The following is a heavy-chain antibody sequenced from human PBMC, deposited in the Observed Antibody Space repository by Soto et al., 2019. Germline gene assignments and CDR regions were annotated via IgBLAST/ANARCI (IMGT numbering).Heavy chain of an antibody. V-gene: IGHV3-23*01. Sequence: GGSLRLSCAAYVLTFTSYAMAWVRQAPGKGLEWVSDIGVDGGNIKYVDSVKGRFIISRDNSKNTLYLQMNSLRAEDTAVYYCARHLTYCSAGSCYSDFPYYGMDVWGQGTTVTVSS. J-gene: IGHJ6*02. CDR2: IGVDGGNI. CDR1: VLTFTSYA. CDR3: ARHLTYCSAGSCYSDFPYYGMDV. D-gene: IGHD2-15*01.